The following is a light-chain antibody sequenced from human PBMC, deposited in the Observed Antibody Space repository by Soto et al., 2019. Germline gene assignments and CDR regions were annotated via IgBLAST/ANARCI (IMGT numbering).Light chain of an antibody. CDR1: QSVSSY. Sequence: ETVLTQSPGTLSLSAGERATLSCRASQSVSSYLAWYQQKPGQAPRLLIYDASNRATGIPARFSGSGSGTDFTLTISSLEPEDFAVYYCQQRSNWPTFGGGTKVDIK. CDR2: DAS. V-gene: IGKV3-11*01. J-gene: IGKJ4*01. CDR3: QQRSNWPT.